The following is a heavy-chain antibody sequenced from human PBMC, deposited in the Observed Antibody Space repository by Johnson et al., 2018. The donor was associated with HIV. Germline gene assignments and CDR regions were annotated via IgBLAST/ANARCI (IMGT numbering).Heavy chain of an antibody. CDR1: GFTFSNYA. CDR3: ARDGGAGEMATRISGGAFDS. CDR2: ITASGGTT. V-gene: IGHV3-23*04. J-gene: IGHJ3*02. D-gene: IGHD5-24*01. Sequence: VQLVESGGGVVQPGGSLRLSCVASGFTFSNYAMTWVRQAPGEGLEWVADITASGGTTYYADSVKGRFIISRDNSKNSLYLQMNSLRVEDTAGYYCARDGGAGEMATRISGGAFDSWGQGTMVTVSS.